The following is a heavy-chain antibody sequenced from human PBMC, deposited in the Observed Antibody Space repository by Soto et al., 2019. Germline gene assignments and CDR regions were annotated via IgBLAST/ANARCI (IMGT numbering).Heavy chain of an antibody. Sequence: GGSLRLSCAASGFTFSSYGMNWVRQAPGKGLEWVAVISYDGSNKYYADSVKGRFTISRDNSKNTLYLQMNSLRAEDTAVYYWAKDVGFSSTSCYPYYGMDVWGQGTTVTVSS. V-gene: IGHV3-30*18. CDR1: GFTFSSYG. J-gene: IGHJ6*02. CDR3: AKDVGFSSTSCYPYYGMDV. D-gene: IGHD2-2*01. CDR2: ISYDGSNK.